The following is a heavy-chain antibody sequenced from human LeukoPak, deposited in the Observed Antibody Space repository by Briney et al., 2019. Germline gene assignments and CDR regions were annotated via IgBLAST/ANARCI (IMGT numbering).Heavy chain of an antibody. V-gene: IGHV3-7*01. CDR2: IKEDESAK. CDR1: VVTFWSYW. Sequence: TGGSLRLSCAAPVVTFWSYWMGWGHQAPGKGLEWVHNIKEDESAKHQADSVKGRFTISGDNAQNSVYLQMSSLRGEDTAVYYCARDVGGSLDYWGQGTLVSVSS. CDR3: ARDVGGSLDY. D-gene: IGHD1-26*01. J-gene: IGHJ4*02.